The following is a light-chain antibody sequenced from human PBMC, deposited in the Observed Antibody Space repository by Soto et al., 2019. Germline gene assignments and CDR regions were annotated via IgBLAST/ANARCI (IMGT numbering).Light chain of an antibody. CDR1: QSISSK. J-gene: IGKJ2*01. V-gene: IGKV3D-15*01. Sequence: EIVMTQSPATLSVSPGQRATLSCRAIQSISSKLAWYQQKPGQAHRLLIYDASTRATGIPARFSGSGSGTEFTLTISSLQSEDFAVYYCQQYNNWPPEYTFGQGTKLEIK. CDR3: QQYNNWPPEYT. CDR2: DAS.